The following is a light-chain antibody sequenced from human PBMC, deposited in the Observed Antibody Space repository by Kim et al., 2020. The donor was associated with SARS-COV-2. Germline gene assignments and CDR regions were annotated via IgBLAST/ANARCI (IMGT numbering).Light chain of an antibody. Sequence: SGSVEDRVTITCRASQGISSWLARYKQKPEKDPKILIYAASSLQSGVPSRVSGSGSGTDFTLTISSLQTEDFATYYCQQANSVPTFGQGTRLEIK. CDR1: QGISSW. J-gene: IGKJ5*01. CDR3: QQANSVPT. CDR2: AAS. V-gene: IGKV1D-12*01.